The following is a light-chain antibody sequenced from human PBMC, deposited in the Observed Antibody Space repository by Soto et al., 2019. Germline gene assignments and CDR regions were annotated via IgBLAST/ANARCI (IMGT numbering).Light chain of an antibody. CDR1: SSDVGGYNY. CDR3: CSYSGSYF. Sequence: QSALTQPRSVSGSPGQSVTISCTGISSDVGGYNYVSWYQQHPGKAPKVMIYDVSKRPSGVPDRFSGSKSGNTASLTISGLQAEDEADYYCCSYSGSYFFGTGTKLTVL. J-gene: IGLJ1*01. V-gene: IGLV2-11*01. CDR2: DVS.